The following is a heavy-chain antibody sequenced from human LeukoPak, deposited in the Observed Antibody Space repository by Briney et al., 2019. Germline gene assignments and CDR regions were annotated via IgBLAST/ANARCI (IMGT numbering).Heavy chain of an antibody. V-gene: IGHV3-13*01. CDR2: IGTAGDT. CDR1: GFTFSSYD. J-gene: IGHJ6*02. CDR3: ARSGIAAAGGYYYYYGMDV. Sequence: PGGSLRLSCAASGFTFSSYDMHWVRQATGKGLEWVSAIGTAGDTYYPGSVKGRFTISRENAKNSLYLQMNSLRAGDTAVYYCARSGIAAAGGYYYYYGMDVWGQGTTVTVSS. D-gene: IGHD6-13*01.